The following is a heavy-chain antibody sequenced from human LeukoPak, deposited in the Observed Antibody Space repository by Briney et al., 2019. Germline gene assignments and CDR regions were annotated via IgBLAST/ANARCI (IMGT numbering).Heavy chain of an antibody. CDR3: ARRYTSGWTFDY. Sequence: GGSLRLSCAVSGFTLSDYYMSWIRQAPGKGLEWVSYISGSGSTIYYADSVKGRFTISRDNAKNSLYLQMDSLRAEDTAVYYCARRYTSGWTFDYWGQGTLVTVS. D-gene: IGHD6-25*01. CDR2: ISGSGSTI. J-gene: IGHJ4*02. V-gene: IGHV3-11*01. CDR1: GFTLSDYY.